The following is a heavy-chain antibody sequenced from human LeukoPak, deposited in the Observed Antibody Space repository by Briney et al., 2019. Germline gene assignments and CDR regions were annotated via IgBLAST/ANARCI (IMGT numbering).Heavy chain of an antibody. J-gene: IGHJ3*02. D-gene: IGHD2-2*01. V-gene: IGHV3-7*01. CDR2: IKQDGSEK. Sequence: GSLRLSCAASGFTFSSYWMSWVRQAPGKGLEWVANIKQDGSEKYYVDSVKGRFTISRDNAKNSLYLQMNSLRAEDTAVYYCASLAGGYCSSTSCYIHRGAFDIWGQGTMVTVSS. CDR1: GFTFSSYW. CDR3: ASLAGGYCSSTSCYIHRGAFDI.